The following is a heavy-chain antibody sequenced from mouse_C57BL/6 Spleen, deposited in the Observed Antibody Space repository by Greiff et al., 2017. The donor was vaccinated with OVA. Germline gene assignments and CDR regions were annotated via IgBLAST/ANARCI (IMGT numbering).Heavy chain of an antibody. Sequence: QVTLKESGPGILQPSQTLSLTCSFSGFSLSTFGMGVGWIRQPSGKGLEWLAHIWWDDDKYYNPALKSRLTISKDTSKNQVFLKIANVDTADTATYYCARIANYGSRKSWYFDVWGTGTTVTVSS. CDR3: ARIANYGSRKSWYFDV. V-gene: IGHV8-8*01. CDR2: IWWDDDK. J-gene: IGHJ1*03. CDR1: GFSLSTFGMG. D-gene: IGHD1-1*01.